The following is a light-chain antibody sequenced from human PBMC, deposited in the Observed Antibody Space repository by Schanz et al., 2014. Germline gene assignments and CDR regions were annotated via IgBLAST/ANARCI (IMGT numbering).Light chain of an antibody. CDR2: GAS. Sequence: EIVLTQSPVTLSLSPGERATLSCRASQSVSSSYLAWYQQKPGQAPRLLIYGASSRATGIPDRFTGSGSGTVFTLTISRLEPEDFAVYYCQQYSKSPLTFGGGTKVEIK. V-gene: IGKV3-20*01. J-gene: IGKJ4*01. CDR1: QSVSSSY. CDR3: QQYSKSPLT.